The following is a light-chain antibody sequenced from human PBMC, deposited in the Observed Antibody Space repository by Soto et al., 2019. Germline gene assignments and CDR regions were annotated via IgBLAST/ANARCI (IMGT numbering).Light chain of an antibody. CDR3: SSFTTSSTLVV. V-gene: IGLV2-14*01. CDR1: SSDIGGYNF. Sequence: QPVSVSGSPGQSITISCTGTSSDIGGYNFVSWYQHHPGKAPKLMIYEVNNRPSGVSSRFSGSKSGNTASLTISGLQTEDEADYYCSSFTTSSTLVVFGGGTKLTVL. CDR2: EVN. J-gene: IGLJ2*01.